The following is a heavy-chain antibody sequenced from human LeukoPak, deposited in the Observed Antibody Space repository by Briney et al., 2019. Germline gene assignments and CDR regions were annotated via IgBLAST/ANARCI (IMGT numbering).Heavy chain of an antibody. V-gene: IGHV3-53*04. Sequence: GGSLRLSCAASGFTVSSNYMSWVRQAPGKGLEWVSVIYSGGSTYYADSVKGRFTISRHNSKNTLYLQMNSLRAEDTAVYYCARGQQDSIAAASLPAYYYGMDVWGQGTTVTVSS. D-gene: IGHD6-13*01. CDR1: GFTVSSNY. CDR3: ARGQQDSIAAASLPAYYYGMDV. CDR2: IYSGGST. J-gene: IGHJ6*02.